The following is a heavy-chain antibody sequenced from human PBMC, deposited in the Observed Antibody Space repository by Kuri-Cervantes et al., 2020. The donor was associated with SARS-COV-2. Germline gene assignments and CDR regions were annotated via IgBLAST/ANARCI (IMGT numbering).Heavy chain of an antibody. V-gene: IGHV4-38-2*01. CDR2: IYHSGST. J-gene: IGHJ4*02. D-gene: IGHD3-22*01. CDR1: GYSISSGYY. Sequence: SETLSLTCAVSGYSISSGYYWGWIRQPPGKGLEWIGSIYHSGSTYYNPSLKSRVTISVDTSKNQFSLKLSSVIAADTAVYYCARKTSGYYDDYFDYWGQGTLVTVSS. CDR3: ARKTSGYYDDYFDY.